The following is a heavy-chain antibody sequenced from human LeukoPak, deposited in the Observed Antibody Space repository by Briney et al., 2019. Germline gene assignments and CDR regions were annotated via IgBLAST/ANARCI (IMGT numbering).Heavy chain of an antibody. Sequence: GSLRLSCAASGFTFSNYWMSWVRQAPGKGLEWVANIKEDGSEKYYVDSVKGRFTISRDNAKNSLYLQMNSLRAEDTAVYYCAKDAYDSSGYYYTHWGQGTLVTVSS. CDR2: IKEDGSEK. D-gene: IGHD3-22*01. CDR1: GFTFSNYW. V-gene: IGHV3-7*03. CDR3: AKDAYDSSGYYYTH. J-gene: IGHJ4*02.